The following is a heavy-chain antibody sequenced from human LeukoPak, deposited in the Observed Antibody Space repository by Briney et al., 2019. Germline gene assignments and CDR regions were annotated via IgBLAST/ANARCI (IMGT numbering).Heavy chain of an antibody. CDR3: AKGAYYDFWSGYFSPLDAFDI. V-gene: IGHV3-33*06. D-gene: IGHD3-3*01. Sequence: PGRSLGLSCAASGFTFSSYGMHWVRQAPGKGLEWVAVIWYDGSNKYYADSVKGRFTISRDNSKNTLYLQMNSLRAEDTAVYYCAKGAYYDFWSGYFSPLDAFDIWGQGTMVTVSS. CDR1: GFTFSSYG. CDR2: IWYDGSNK. J-gene: IGHJ3*02.